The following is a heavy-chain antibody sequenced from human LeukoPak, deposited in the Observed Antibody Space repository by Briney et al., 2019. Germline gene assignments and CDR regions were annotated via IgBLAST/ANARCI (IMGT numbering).Heavy chain of an antibody. CDR3: ARASVLRFLEWLKRGNYYMDV. V-gene: IGHV1-46*01. J-gene: IGHJ6*03. CDR1: GYTFTSYY. D-gene: IGHD3-3*01. CDR2: INPSGGST. Sequence: ASVKVSCKAYGYTFTSYYMHWVRQAPGQGLEWMGVINPSGGSTSSAQKFQGRVTITRNTSISTAYMELSSLRSEDTAVYYCARASVLRFLEWLKRGNYYMDVWGKGTTVTVSS.